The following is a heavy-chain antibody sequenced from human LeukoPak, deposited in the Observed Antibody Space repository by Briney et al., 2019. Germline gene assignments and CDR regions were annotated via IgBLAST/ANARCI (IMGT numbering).Heavy chain of an antibody. CDR2: ISGSGSLT. V-gene: IGHV3-48*03. CDR3: VQVQY. Sequence: GGSLRLSCAASGFSFSDYEMNWVRQAPGKGLEWLAYISGSGSLTHYADSVKGRFIISRDNAENSVYLQMNSLRVEDTAVYHCVQVQYWGQGTLVTVAS. D-gene: IGHD4-11*01. J-gene: IGHJ1*01. CDR1: GFSFSDYE.